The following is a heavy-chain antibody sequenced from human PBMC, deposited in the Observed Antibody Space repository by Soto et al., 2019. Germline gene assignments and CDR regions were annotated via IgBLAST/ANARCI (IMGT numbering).Heavy chain of an antibody. CDR3: ARGIAVAGMGFAP. CDR1: GGSISSSSYY. J-gene: IGHJ5*02. Sequence: PSETLSLTCTVSGGSISSSSYYWGWIRQPPGKGLEWIGSIYYSGSTYYNPSLKSRVTISVDTSKNQFSLKLSSVTAADTAVYYCARGIAVAGMGFAPWGQGTLLTV. D-gene: IGHD6-19*01. CDR2: IYYSGST. V-gene: IGHV4-39*01.